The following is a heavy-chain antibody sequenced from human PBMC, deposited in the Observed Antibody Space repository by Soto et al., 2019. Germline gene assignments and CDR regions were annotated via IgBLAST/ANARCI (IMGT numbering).Heavy chain of an antibody. CDR3: ARRIQYYYGLDV. J-gene: IGHJ6*02. D-gene: IGHD5-18*01. V-gene: IGHV4-59*08. Sequence: WTWFRQPPGTGLEWIGYVYHSGSTNYNPSLKSRLTISVDTSKNQFSLKLTSVTAADTAVYYCARRIQYYYGLDVWGQGTTVTVSS. CDR2: VYHSGST.